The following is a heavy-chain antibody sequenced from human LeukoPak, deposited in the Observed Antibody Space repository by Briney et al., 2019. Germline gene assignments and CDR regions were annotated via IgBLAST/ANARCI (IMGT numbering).Heavy chain of an antibody. J-gene: IGHJ4*02. V-gene: IGHV3-20*04. CDR1: GFTFYDYG. CDR3: ARGSGSYRQYFDY. CDR2: INWNGGST. D-gene: IGHD3-16*02. Sequence: GGSLRLSCAASGFTFYDYGITSGREAPQEGLECGSGINWNGGSTGYADSVKGRFNISRDNAKNSLYLQMNSLSAEDTALYYCARGSGSYRQYFDYWGQGTLVTVSS.